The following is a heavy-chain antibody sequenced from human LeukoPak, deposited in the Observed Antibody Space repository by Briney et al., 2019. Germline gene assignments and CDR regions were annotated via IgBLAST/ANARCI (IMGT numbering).Heavy chain of an antibody. CDR1: GGSISSYY. CDR2: IYYSGST. Sequence: ASETLSLTCTVSGGSISSYYWSWIRQPPGKGLEWIGYIYYSGSTNYNPSLKSRVTISVDTSKNQFSLKLSSVTAADTAVYYCARDNMGLEQWGRFDCWGQGTLVTVSS. D-gene: IGHD6-19*01. J-gene: IGHJ4*02. CDR3: ARDNMGLEQWGRFDC. V-gene: IGHV4-59*12.